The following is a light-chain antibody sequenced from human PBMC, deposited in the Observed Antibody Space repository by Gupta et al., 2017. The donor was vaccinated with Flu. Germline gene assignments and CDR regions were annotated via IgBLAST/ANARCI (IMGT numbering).Light chain of an antibody. CDR3: QQTFSSPWT. J-gene: IGKJ1*01. CDR2: SSS. CDR1: QSISTN. Sequence: GDSVTISCRASQSISTNLCWYQQKPGRAPKLLISSSSSLQSGVPSRFSGSGSGADFTLIIRSLQPEDLATYYCQQTFSSPWTFGQGTKVEL. V-gene: IGKV1-39*01.